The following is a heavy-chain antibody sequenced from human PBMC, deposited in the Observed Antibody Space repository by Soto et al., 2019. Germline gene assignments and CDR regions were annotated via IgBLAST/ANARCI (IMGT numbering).Heavy chain of an antibody. CDR3: AREQYVFGDLYYVDY. D-gene: IGHD2-21*02. Sequence: QVQLVQSGGEVKRPGASVKVSCKASGYDFERFPISGVRQARGEGLEWMGLISPYSGSRYYAEKFQGRVTMTTDTSTITAHMELRSVTSADAAVYSCAREQYVFGDLYYVDYWGQGTLVTVSS. V-gene: IGHV1-18*04. CDR1: GYDFERFP. CDR2: ISPYSGSR. J-gene: IGHJ4*02.